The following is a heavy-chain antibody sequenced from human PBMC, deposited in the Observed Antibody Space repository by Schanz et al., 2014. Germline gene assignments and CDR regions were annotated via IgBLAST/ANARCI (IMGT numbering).Heavy chain of an antibody. CDR1: GFSFTTYA. V-gene: IGHV3-23*04. Sequence: EVQLVASGGGLVQPGGSLRLSCASSGFSFTTYAMSWVRQAPGKGLEWVSSISSGGGSTYYADSVKSRFTISRDNSRNTLYLQMNSLRAEDTSVYYCARDGYSVVVISPTESFDIWGQGTMVT. J-gene: IGHJ3*02. CDR2: ISSGGGST. D-gene: IGHD2-21*01. CDR3: ARDGYSVVVISPTESFDI.